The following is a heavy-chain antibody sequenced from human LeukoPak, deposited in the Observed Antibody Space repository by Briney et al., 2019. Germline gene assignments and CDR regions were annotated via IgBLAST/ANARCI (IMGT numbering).Heavy chain of an antibody. CDR3: ARRCSVGVCTLYY. J-gene: IGHJ4*02. CDR2: VNSDGSST. V-gene: IGHV3-74*01. CDR1: GFTFSSYW. D-gene: IGHD2-8*02. Sequence: GGSLRLSCAASGFTFSSYWMHWVRQAPGKGLVWVSRVNSDGSSTSYADSVKGRFTISRDNAKNTLYLQMNSLRAEDTAVYYCARRCSVGVCTLYYWGQGTLVTVSS.